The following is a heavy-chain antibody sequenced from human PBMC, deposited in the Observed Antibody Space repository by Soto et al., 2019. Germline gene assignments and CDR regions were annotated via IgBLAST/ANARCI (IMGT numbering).Heavy chain of an antibody. J-gene: IGHJ2*01. CDR3: AREGKVKGMGSSRGRYFDL. CDR2: IKQDGSEK. V-gene: IGHV3-7*01. Sequence: GGSLRLSCAASGFTFSSYWMSWVRQAPGKGLEWVANIKQDGSEKYYVDSVKGRFTISRDNAKNSLYLQMNSLRAEDTAVYYCAREGKVKGMGSSRGRYFDLWGRGTLVTVSS. D-gene: IGHD6-13*01. CDR1: GFTFSSYW.